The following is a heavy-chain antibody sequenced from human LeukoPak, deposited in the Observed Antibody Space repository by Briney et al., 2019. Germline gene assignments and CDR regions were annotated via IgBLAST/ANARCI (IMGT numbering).Heavy chain of an antibody. CDR1: GFTFSSYW. CDR2: INSDGSST. J-gene: IGHJ4*02. CDR3: APLDFEYSGYDSLKY. Sequence: GGSLRLPCAASGFTFSSYWMHWVRQAPGKGLVWVSRINSDGSSTSYADSVKGRFTISRDNAKNTLYLQMNSLRAEDTAVYYCAPLDFEYSGYDSLKYWGQGTLVTVSS. V-gene: IGHV3-74*01. D-gene: IGHD5-12*01.